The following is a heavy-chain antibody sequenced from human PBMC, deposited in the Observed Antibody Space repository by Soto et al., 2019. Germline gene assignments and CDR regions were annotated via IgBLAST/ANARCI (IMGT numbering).Heavy chain of an antibody. D-gene: IGHD3-22*01. Sequence: QVQLVQSGAEEKKPGASVKVSCKASGYTFTSYAMHWVRQAPGQRLEWMGWINAGNGNTKYSQKFQGRVTITRDTSASTAYMELCSLRSEDTAVYYCAREGYDSSGYYGGGHWYFDLWGRGTLVTVSS. J-gene: IGHJ2*01. V-gene: IGHV1-3*05. CDR2: INAGNGNT. CDR1: GYTFTSYA. CDR3: AREGYDSSGYYGGGHWYFDL.